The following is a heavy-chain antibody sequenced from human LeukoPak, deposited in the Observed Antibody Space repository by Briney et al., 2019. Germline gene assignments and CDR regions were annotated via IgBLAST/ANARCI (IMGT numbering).Heavy chain of an antibody. CDR1: GASISSGSNY. CDR3: ARARARYLYYFDY. V-gene: IGHV4-39*07. Sequence: SETLSLTCSVSGASISSGSNYWGWIRQPPGKTLEWIGSIYSSGSTYYNPSLKSRVIIIIDTPKNHFSLTLSSVTAADTAVYYCARARARYLYYFDYWGQGTLITVSS. J-gene: IGHJ4*02. CDR2: IYSSGST. D-gene: IGHD1-1*01.